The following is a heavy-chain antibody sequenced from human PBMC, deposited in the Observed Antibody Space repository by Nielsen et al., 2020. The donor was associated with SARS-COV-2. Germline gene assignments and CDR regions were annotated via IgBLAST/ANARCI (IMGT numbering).Heavy chain of an antibody. D-gene: IGHD2-21*02. CDR2: IYYSGSP. Sequence: SETLSLTCTVSGGSISSGVYYWSWIRQHPGKGLEWIGYIYYSGSPYYNPSLKSRVTISVDTSKNQFSLKLSSVTAADTAVYYCARVMVCGGDCYAFDIRGQGTMVTVSS. CDR1: GGSISSGVYY. V-gene: IGHV4-31*03. CDR3: ARVMVCGGDCYAFDI. J-gene: IGHJ3*02.